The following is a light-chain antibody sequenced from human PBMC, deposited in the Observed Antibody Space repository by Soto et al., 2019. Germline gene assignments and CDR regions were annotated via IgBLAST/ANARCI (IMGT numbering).Light chain of an antibody. V-gene: IGKV3-20*01. CDR2: GAS. CDR3: HHYADSPYT. CDR1: QSVRSGS. Sequence: EIVLTQSPGTLSLSPGEGATLSCRASQSVRSGSLAWYQQTPGQAPRLLIYGASSRATDIPDRFSGSGSGTDFTLTITRVETEDFAVYYCHHYADSPYTFGQGTKLEIK. J-gene: IGKJ2*01.